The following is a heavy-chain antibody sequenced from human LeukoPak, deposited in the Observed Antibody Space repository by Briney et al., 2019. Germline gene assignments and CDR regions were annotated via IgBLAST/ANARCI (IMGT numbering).Heavy chain of an antibody. V-gene: IGHV4-39*01. J-gene: IGHJ4*02. CDR1: GGSISSSSDY. CDR2: IHYSGST. D-gene: IGHD6-13*01. CDR3: ARFYSSTWTSYFDY. Sequence: SETLSLTCTVSGGSISSSSDYWGWIRQPPGKGLEWIGSIHYSGSTYYTPSLKSRVTISADMSENQFSLKLTSVTAADTAVYYCARFYSSTWTSYFDYWGQGTLVTVSS.